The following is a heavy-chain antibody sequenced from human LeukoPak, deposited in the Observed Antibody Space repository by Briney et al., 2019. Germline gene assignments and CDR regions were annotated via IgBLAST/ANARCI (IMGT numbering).Heavy chain of an antibody. CDR3: ARVPTTVTTDDAFDI. Sequence: SETLSLTCTVSGGSISSYYWSWIRQPPGKGLEWIGYIYYSGSTNYNPSLKSRVTISVDTSKNQFSLKLSSVTAADTAVYYCARVPTTVTTDDAFDIWGQGTMVTVSS. V-gene: IGHV4-59*01. D-gene: IGHD4-17*01. CDR2: IYYSGST. J-gene: IGHJ3*02. CDR1: GGSISSYY.